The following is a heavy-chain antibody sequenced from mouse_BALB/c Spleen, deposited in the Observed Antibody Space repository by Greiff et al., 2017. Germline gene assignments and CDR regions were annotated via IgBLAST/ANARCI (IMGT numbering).Heavy chain of an antibody. V-gene: IGHV3-2*02. CDR2: ISYSGST. D-gene: IGHD2-4*01. CDR3: ARGDYDYDEGFAY. J-gene: IGHJ3*01. CDR1: GYSITSDYA. Sequence: EVKLVESGPGLVKPSQSLSLTCTVTGYSITSDYAWNWIRQFPGNKLEWMGYISYSGSTSYNPSLKSRISITRDTSKNQFFLQLNSVTTEDTATYYCARGDYDYDEGFAYWGQGTLVTVSA.